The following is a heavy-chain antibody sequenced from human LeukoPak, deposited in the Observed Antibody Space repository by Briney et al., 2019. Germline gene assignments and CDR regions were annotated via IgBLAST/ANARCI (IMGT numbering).Heavy chain of an antibody. CDR3: ARVTPPTD. D-gene: IGHD1-14*01. Sequence: GGSLRLSCAASGFTFSSYSMNWVREATGKGLEWLSVIYSDGSTHYADSVKGRFIISRDNSKNTLYLQMNTLRAEDTAVYYCARVTPPTDWGQGTLVTVSS. CDR1: GFTFSSYS. V-gene: IGHV3-66*01. CDR2: IYSDGST. J-gene: IGHJ4*02.